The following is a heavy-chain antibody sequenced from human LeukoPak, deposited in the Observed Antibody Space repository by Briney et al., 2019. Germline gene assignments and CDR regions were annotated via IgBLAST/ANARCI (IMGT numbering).Heavy chain of an antibody. CDR3: ARVFDYGYYFDY. Sequence: PSETLSLTCTVSGGSISHYYWSWIRQSPGKGLEWIGYIYYSGTTNYNPSLKSRVTISVDTSRNQFSLKLSSVTAADTAVYYCARVFDYGYYFDYWGQGTLVTVSS. V-gene: IGHV4-59*08. CDR2: IYYSGTT. D-gene: IGHD4-17*01. J-gene: IGHJ4*02. CDR1: GGSISHYY.